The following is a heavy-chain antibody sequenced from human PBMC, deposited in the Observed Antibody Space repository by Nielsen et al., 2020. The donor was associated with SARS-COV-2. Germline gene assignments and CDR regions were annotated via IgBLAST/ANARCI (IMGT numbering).Heavy chain of an antibody. CDR2: ISYDGSNK. CDR1: GFTFSSCG. V-gene: IGHV3-30*18. J-gene: IGHJ6*02. D-gene: IGHD2-2*01. Sequence: SLKISCAASGFTFSSCGMHWVRQAPGKGLEWVAVISYDGSNKYYADSVKGRFTISRDNSKNTLYLQMNSLRAEDTAVYYCAKDLGPGYVAAAMLGYYYYYGMDVWGQGTTVTVSS. CDR3: AKDLGPGYVAAAMLGYYYYYGMDV.